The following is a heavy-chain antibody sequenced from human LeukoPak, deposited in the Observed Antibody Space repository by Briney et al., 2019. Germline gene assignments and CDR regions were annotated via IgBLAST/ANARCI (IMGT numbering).Heavy chain of an antibody. V-gene: IGHV1-58*01. CDR1: GFTFTTSA. D-gene: IGHD2-21*02. CDR3: AASGIVVVTAAQNFDY. J-gene: IGHJ4*02. Sequence: SVNVSCTASGFTFTTSAVQWVRQARGQRLEWIGWIVVGSGNTNYAQKFQEGVTITRDMSTSTAYMELSSLRSEDTAVYYCAASGIVVVTAAQNFDYWGQGTLVTVSS. CDR2: IVVGSGNT.